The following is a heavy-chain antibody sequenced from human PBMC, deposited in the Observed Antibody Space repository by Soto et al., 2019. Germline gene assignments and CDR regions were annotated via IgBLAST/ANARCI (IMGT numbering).Heavy chain of an antibody. CDR3: AKGSTYYDFWSGYSPDAFDI. Sequence: GGFLRLSCAASGFTFSSYAMGWVRQAPGKGLEWVSAISGSGGSTYYADSVKGRFTISRDNSKNTLYLQMNSLRAEDTAVYYCAKGSTYYDFWSGYSPDAFDIWGQGTMVTVPS. CDR2: ISGSGGST. J-gene: IGHJ3*02. D-gene: IGHD3-3*01. V-gene: IGHV3-23*01. CDR1: GFTFSSYA.